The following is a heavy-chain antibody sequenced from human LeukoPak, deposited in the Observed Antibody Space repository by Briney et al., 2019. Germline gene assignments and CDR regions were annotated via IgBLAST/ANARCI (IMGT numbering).Heavy chain of an antibody. CDR2: IYYTGGT. CDR1: GGSISPFY. V-gene: IGHV4-59*12. D-gene: IGHD5-12*01. Sequence: SETLSLTCTVSGGSISPFYWNSVRQPPGKGLEWIGYIYYTGGTSYSPSLNSRATISVDTSKNQISLKLNSVTAADTAVYYCARGRLIVANTGACDIWGQGTMVPVSS. J-gene: IGHJ3*02. CDR3: ARGRLIVANTGACDI.